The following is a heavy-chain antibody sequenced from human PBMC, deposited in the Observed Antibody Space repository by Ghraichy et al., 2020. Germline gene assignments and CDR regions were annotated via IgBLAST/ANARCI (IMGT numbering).Heavy chain of an antibody. CDR3: ARDAGYCSDTSCSYYYYYMDV. CDR1: GGSISSYY. J-gene: IGHJ6*03. CDR2: IYTSGST. D-gene: IGHD2-2*01. Sequence: SETLSLTCTVSGGSISSYYWSWIRQPAGKGLEWIGHIYTSGSTDYSPSLKSRVTMSVDTSKNQFSLRLSSLTAADTAVYYCARDAGYCSDTSCSYYYYYMDVWGKVTTVIVSS. V-gene: IGHV4-4*07.